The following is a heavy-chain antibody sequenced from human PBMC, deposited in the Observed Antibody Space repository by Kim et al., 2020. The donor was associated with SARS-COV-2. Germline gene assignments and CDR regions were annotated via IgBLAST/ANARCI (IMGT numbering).Heavy chain of an antibody. J-gene: IGHJ4*02. V-gene: IGHV3-7*01. CDR2: IKQDGSET. Sequence: GGSLRLSCAASGFTFSSYWMSWVRQAPGKGLEWVANIKQDGSETYYVDSVKGRFTISRDNAKNSLYLQMNSLRAEDTAVYYCARDDVLSGASGLDYWGQGTLVTVSS. CDR3: ARDDVLSGASGLDY. CDR1: GFTFSSYW. D-gene: IGHD1-26*01.